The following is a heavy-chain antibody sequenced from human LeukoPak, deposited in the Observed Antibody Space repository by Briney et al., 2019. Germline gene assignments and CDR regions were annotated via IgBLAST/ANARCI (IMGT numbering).Heavy chain of an antibody. CDR1: GFTFSSYW. CDR2: IKQDGSEK. J-gene: IGHJ5*02. V-gene: IGHV3-7*01. Sequence: GRSLRLSCAASGFTFSSYWMSWVRQAPGKWLEWVANIKQDGSEKYYADSVKGRFTISRDNSKKTLYLQMNSLRAEDTAVYYCAKDGRSSLFFGGSSMFDTWGQG. CDR3: AKDGRSSLFFGGSSMFDT. D-gene: IGHD6-6*01.